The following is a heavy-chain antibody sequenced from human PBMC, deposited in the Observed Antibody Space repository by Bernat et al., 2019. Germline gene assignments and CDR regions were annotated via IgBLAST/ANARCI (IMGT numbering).Heavy chain of an antibody. CDR1: GGSISSGGYY. V-gene: IGHV4-31*03. Sequence: QVQLQESGPGLMKPSQTLSLTCTVSGGSISSGGYYWSWIRQHPGKGLEWIGYIYYSGSTYYNPSLKSRVTISVDTSKNQFSLKLSSVTAADTAVYYCARDAPYCSGGSCYGMDVWGQGTTVTVSS. CDR3: ARDAPYCSGGSCYGMDV. D-gene: IGHD2-15*01. J-gene: IGHJ6*02. CDR2: IYYSGST.